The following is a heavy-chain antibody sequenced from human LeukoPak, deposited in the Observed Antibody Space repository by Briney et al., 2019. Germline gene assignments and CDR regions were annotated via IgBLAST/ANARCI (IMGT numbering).Heavy chain of an antibody. CDR3: AREGWEELGHYFDY. J-gene: IGHJ4*02. CDR1: GFTFSNFA. CDR2: IGGSGGNT. Sequence: PGGSLRLSCAASGFTFSNFAMSWVRQAPGKGLEWVSAIGGSGGNTYYANSVKGRFTTCRDNSKNTLYLQMNSLRAEDTAVYYCAREGWEELGHYFDYWGQGTVVTVSS. V-gene: IGHV3-23*01. D-gene: IGHD1-26*01.